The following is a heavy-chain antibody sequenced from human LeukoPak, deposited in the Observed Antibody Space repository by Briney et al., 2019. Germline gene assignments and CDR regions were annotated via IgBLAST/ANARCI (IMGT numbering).Heavy chain of an antibody. Sequence: PGGSLRFPCAASGFAFSSYAMSWVRQAPGKGLEWVSAISGSGGSTYYADSVKGRFTVSRDNSKNTLYLQMNSLRAEDTAVYYCAKVSVWSGYYSGMDVWGQGTTVTVSS. CDR2: ISGSGGST. J-gene: IGHJ6*02. V-gene: IGHV3-23*01. CDR1: GFAFSSYA. CDR3: AKVSVWSGYYSGMDV. D-gene: IGHD3-3*01.